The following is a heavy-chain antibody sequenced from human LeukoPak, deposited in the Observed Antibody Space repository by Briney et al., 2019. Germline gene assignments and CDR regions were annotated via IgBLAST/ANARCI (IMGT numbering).Heavy chain of an antibody. CDR3: AIARGPYGMDV. J-gene: IGHJ6*02. V-gene: IGHV3-72*01. D-gene: IGHD6-25*01. CDR2: TRNKANSYTT. CDR1: GFTFSDHY. Sequence: GGSLRLSCAASGFTFSDHYMDWVREAPGKGLEWVGRTRNKANSYTTEYAASVKGRFTISRDDSKNSLYLQMNSLKTEDTAVYYCAIARGPYGMDVWGQGTTVTVSS.